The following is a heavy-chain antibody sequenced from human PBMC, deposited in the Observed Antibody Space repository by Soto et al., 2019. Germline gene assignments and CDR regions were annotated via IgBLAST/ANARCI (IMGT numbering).Heavy chain of an antibody. CDR3: ARARLRAVYAFDF. V-gene: IGHV4-31*03. J-gene: IGHJ3*01. CDR1: GVSIPSGAYY. D-gene: IGHD4-17*01. Sequence: SETLSLTCTLSGVSIPSGAYYWTWVRQHPGKGLEWIGYIYYNGNTYFSPSLKSRLTISIDTSKNQFSLKLSSVTAADTAMYYCARARLRAVYAFDFWGQGTMVT. CDR2: IYYNGNT.